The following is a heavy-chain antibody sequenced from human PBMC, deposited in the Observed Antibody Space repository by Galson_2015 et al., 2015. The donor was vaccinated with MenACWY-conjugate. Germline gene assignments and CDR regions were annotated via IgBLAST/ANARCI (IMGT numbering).Heavy chain of an antibody. CDR2: ISGSGGST. D-gene: IGHD3-22*01. Sequence: SLRLSCAASGFTFSSYAMSWVRQAPGKGLEWVSAISGSGGSTYYADSVKGRFTISRDNSKNTLYLQMNSLRAEDTAVYYCAKLFLNYYSPLDYWGQGTLVTVSS. CDR3: AKLFLNYYSPLDY. CDR1: GFTFSSYA. J-gene: IGHJ4*02. V-gene: IGHV3-23*01.